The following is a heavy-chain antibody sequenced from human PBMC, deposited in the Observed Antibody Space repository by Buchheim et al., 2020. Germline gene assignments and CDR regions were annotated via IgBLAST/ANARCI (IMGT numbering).Heavy chain of an antibody. Sequence: QVQLQESGPGLVKPSQTLSLTCTVSGGSISSGSYYWSWIRQPAGKGLEWIGRIYTSGSPNYNPSPKSRVTISVDTSKNQFSLKLSSVTAADTAVYYCARAGSTSWFDPWGQGTL. CDR2: IYTSGSP. V-gene: IGHV4-61*02. J-gene: IGHJ5*02. CDR3: ARAGSTSWFDP. D-gene: IGHD2-2*01. CDR1: GGSISSGSYY.